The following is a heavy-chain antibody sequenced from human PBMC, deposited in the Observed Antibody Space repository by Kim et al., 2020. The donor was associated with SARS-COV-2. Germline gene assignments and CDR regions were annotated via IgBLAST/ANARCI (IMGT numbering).Heavy chain of an antibody. Sequence: GGSLRLSCAASGFTFSSYWMSWVRQAPGKGLEWVANIKQDGSEKYYVDSVKGRFTISRDNAKNSLYLQMNSLRAEDTAVYYCASHRDPYYFDYWGQGTLVTVSS. CDR2: IKQDGSEK. V-gene: IGHV3-7*01. J-gene: IGHJ4*02. CDR3: ASHRDPYYFDY. CDR1: GFTFSSYW.